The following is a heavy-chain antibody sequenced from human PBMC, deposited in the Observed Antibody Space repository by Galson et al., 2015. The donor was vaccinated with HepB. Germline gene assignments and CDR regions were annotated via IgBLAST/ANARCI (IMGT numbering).Heavy chain of an antibody. Sequence: SLRLSCAASGFTFSDYCMSWIRQAPGKGLEWVSYITGSGGSTYYADSVKGRFTISRDSSKNTLYLQMNSLRAEDTAVYYCAKHPHWNRYYYFDSWGQGTLVTVSS. CDR2: ITGSGGST. D-gene: IGHD1-1*01. CDR1: GFTFSDYC. J-gene: IGHJ4*02. CDR3: AKHPHWNRYYYFDS. V-gene: IGHV3-23*01.